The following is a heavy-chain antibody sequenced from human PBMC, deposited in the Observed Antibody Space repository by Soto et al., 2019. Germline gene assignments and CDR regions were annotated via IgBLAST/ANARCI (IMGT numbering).Heavy chain of an antibody. Sequence: QITLKESGPTLVKPTQTLTLTCTFSGFSLRTIGRGVCWILQPPGKALEWLALIYWDEDKIYRTSLKSRLTITKDTSKNQVVLPMTNMDHVYTATYYCARHYGSGSSKDFWGQGTLVTVSS. D-gene: IGHD3-10*01. J-gene: IGHJ1*01. CDR2: IYWDEDK. CDR3: ARHYGSGSSKDF. CDR1: GFSLRTIGRG. V-gene: IGHV2-5*02.